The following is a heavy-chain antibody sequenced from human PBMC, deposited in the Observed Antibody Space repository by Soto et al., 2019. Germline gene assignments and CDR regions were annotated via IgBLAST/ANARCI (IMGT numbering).Heavy chain of an antibody. Sequence: SLRLSCAASGFTFDDDAMHWFRQAPVKGLEWVSGISWNSGSIGYADSVKGRFTISRDNSKNILSLQMNSLRAEDTALYYCVTGWSEYWGQGTLVTVSS. V-gene: IGHV3-9*01. CDR1: GFTFDDDA. D-gene: IGHD2-15*01. CDR2: ISWNSGSI. CDR3: VTGWSEY. J-gene: IGHJ4*02.